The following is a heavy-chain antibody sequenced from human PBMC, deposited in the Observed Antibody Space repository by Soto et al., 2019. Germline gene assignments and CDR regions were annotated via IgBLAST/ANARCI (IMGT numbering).Heavy chain of an antibody. CDR3: ACGLRGNYYGMDV. V-gene: IGHV3-30*03. D-gene: IGHD4-17*01. Sequence: GGSLRLSCAASGFTFSSYGMHWVRQAPGKGLEWVAVISYDGSNKYYADSVKGRFTISRDNSKNTLYLQMNSLRAEDTAVYYCACGLRGNYYGMDVWGQGTTVTVSS. CDR2: ISYDGSNK. J-gene: IGHJ6*02. CDR1: GFTFSSYG.